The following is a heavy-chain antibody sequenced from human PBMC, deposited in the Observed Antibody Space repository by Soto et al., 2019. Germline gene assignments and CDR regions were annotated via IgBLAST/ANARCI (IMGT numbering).Heavy chain of an antibody. V-gene: IGHV3-13*01. D-gene: IGHD4-4*01. CDR3: ARGAVIDNWFDR. CDR2: IGTAGDT. Sequence: EVQLVESGGGLVQPGGSLRLSCAASGFTFSSYDMHWVRQATGKGLEWVSAIGTAGDTYYPGSVKGRFTISRENAKNSLYLQLNSLRARDTAVYYSARGAVIDNWFDRWGQGTLVTLSS. CDR1: GFTFSSYD. J-gene: IGHJ5*02.